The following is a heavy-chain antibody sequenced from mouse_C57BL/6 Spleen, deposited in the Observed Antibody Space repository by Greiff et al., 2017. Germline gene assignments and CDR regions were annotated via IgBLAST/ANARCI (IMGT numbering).Heavy chain of an antibody. CDR2: LDPSDSYT. J-gene: IGHJ3*01. V-gene: IGHV1-69*01. D-gene: IGHD2-4*01. CDR3: ARPDYDYFAY. Sequence: VQLQQPGAELVMPGASVKLSCKASGYTFTSYWMHWVKQRPGQGLEWIGELDPSDSYTNYNQKFKGKSTLTVDKSSSTAYMQLSSLTSEDSAVYYCARPDYDYFAYWGQGTLVTVSA. CDR1: GYTFTSYW.